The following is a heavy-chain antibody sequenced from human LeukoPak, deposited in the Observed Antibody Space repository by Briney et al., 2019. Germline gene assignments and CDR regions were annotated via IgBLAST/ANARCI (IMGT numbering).Heavy chain of an antibody. V-gene: IGHV3-23*01. D-gene: IGHD5-12*01. CDR2: ISGSGGST. J-gene: IGHJ4*02. CDR3: AREDAGGRVDIVSTRCSRFDY. CDR1: GFTLSSYA. Sequence: PGGSLRLSCAASGFTLSSYAMSWVRQAPGKGLEWVSAISGSGGSTYYADSVKGRFTISRDNSKNTLYLQMNSLRAEDTGVYYCAREDAGGRVDIVSTRCSRFDYWGQGTLVTVSS.